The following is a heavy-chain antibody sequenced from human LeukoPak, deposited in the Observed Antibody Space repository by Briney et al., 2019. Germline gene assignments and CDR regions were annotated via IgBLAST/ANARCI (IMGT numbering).Heavy chain of an antibody. V-gene: IGHV4-59*01. CDR2: IYYSGST. J-gene: IGHJ4*02. Sequence: SETLSLTCTVSGGSISSYYWSWIRQPPGKGLEWIGYIYYSGSTNYNPSLKSRVTIPVDTSKNQFSLKLSSVTAADTAVYYCARARDFWSGYHDYWGQGTLVTVSS. CDR1: GGSISSYY. CDR3: ARARDFWSGYHDY. D-gene: IGHD3-3*01.